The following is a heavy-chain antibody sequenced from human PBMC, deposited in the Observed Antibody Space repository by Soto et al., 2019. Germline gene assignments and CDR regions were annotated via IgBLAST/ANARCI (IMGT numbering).Heavy chain of an antibody. CDR1: GFTFSMYS. CDR3: ARDHLILPAHDFFYGSDV. D-gene: IGHD2-21*02. Sequence: GGSLRLSCEVSGFTFSMYSMSWVRQAPGKGLEWVAKIPQEGGDGHYLDSVKGRFFISRDNAKNSVYLQVNSLRGEDTAIYYCARDHLILPAHDFFYGSDVWGKGATVTVSS. CDR2: IPQEGGDG. V-gene: IGHV3-7*03. J-gene: IGHJ6*04.